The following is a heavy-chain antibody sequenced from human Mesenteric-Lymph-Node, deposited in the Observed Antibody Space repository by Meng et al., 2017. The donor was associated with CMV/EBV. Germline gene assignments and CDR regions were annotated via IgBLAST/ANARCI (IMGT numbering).Heavy chain of an antibody. Sequence: SVKVSCKASGYTFTGYYMHWVRQAPGQGLEWMGGIIPILGIANYAQKFQGRVTITADKSTSTAYMELSSLRSEDTAVYYCARHCSSTSCAGGGYYYGMDVWGQGTTVTVSS. D-gene: IGHD2-2*01. V-gene: IGHV1-69*10. J-gene: IGHJ6*02. CDR2: IIPILGIA. CDR1: GYTFTGYY. CDR3: ARHCSSTSCAGGGYYYGMDV.